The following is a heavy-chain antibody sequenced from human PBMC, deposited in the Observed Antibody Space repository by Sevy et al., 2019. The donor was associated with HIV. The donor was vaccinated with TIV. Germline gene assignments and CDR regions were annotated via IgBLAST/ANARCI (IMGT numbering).Heavy chain of an antibody. CDR3: ARLSPDEGYYFDY. CDR2: IYHSGST. Sequence: SETLSLTCAVSGGSISSGGYSWSWIRQPPGKGLEWIGCIYHSGSTYYNPSLKSRVTISVDRSKNQFSLKLSSVTAADTAVYYCARLSPDEGYYFDYWGQGTLVTVSS. CDR1: GGSISSGGYS. V-gene: IGHV4-30-2*01. J-gene: IGHJ4*02.